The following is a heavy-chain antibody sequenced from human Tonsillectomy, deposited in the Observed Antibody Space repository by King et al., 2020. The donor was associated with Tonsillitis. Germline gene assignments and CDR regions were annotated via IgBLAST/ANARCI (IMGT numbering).Heavy chain of an antibody. CDR2: MDYSGTI. Sequence: QMQLQESGPGVVKPSETLPLTCTVSGGSIRSSDHYWAWIRQPPGKGLEWIGYMDYSGTIFDNPSLRSRITISGGTSEKRFSPKLSSVTAADTAVYFCARYVSGSFDYWGQGALVTVSS. V-gene: IGHV4-39*01. J-gene: IGHJ4*02. CDR1: GGSIRSSDHY. D-gene: IGHD1-26*01. CDR3: ARYVSGSFDY.